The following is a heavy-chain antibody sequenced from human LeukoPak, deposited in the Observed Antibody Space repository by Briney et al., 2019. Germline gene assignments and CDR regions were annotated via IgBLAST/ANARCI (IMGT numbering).Heavy chain of an antibody. CDR3: ARERSGWYAGARGKYFDY. V-gene: IGHV4-34*01. J-gene: IGHJ4*02. CDR2: INHSGST. CDR1: GGSFSGYY. D-gene: IGHD6-19*01. Sequence: TSETLSLTCAVYGGSFSGYYWSWIRQPPGKGLEWIGEINHSGSTNYNPSLKGRVTISVDTSKNQFSLKLSSVTAADTAVYYCARERSGWYAGARGKYFDYWGQGTLVTVSS.